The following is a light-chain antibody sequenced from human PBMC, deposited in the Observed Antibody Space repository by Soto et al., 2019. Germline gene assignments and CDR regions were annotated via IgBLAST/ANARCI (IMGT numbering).Light chain of an antibody. Sequence: EIVLTQSPGTLSLSPGERATLSCRASQRVSSSYLAWYQQKPGQAPRLLIYGASSRATGIPDRFSGSGSGTDFTLTISRLEPEDFAVYYCQQHGSSPPITFGQGTRLEIK. CDR1: QRVSSSY. J-gene: IGKJ5*01. V-gene: IGKV3-20*01. CDR3: QQHGSSPPIT. CDR2: GAS.